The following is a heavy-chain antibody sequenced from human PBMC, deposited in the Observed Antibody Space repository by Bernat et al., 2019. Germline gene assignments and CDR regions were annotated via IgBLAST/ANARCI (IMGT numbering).Heavy chain of an antibody. D-gene: IGHD6-13*01. CDR1: GFTFSLYG. CDR3: ARDREGYSSRWAQFDY. Sequence: QVQLVESGGGVVQPGRSLRLSCAASGFTFSLYGMHWVRQAPGKGLEWVEVIWYDGSNKYYADSLKGRFTISRENSKNTLYLQMNSLRAEDTAVYYCARDREGYSSRWAQFDYWGQGSLVTVSS. V-gene: IGHV3-33*01. CDR2: IWYDGSNK. J-gene: IGHJ4*02.